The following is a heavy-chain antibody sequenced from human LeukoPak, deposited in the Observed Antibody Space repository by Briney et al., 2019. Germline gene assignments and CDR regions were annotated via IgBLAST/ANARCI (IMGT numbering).Heavy chain of an antibody. CDR1: GDSIREYY. CDR2: VFYSGST. D-gene: IGHD6-13*01. J-gene: IGHJ4*02. V-gene: IGHV4-59*01. Sequence: SETLSLTCTVSGDSIREYYWSWIRQPPGKGLEWIGYVFYSGSTNYNPSLKSRVTTSVDTSKNQLSLKLSSVTAADTAVYYCARDLRSSSWSYYFDYWGRGTLVTVSS. CDR3: ARDLRSSSWSYYFDY.